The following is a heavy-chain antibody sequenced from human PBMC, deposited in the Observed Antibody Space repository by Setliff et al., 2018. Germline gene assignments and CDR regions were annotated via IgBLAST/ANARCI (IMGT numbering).Heavy chain of an antibody. D-gene: IGHD1-7*01. CDR2: ITKDGGNK. J-gene: IGHJ4*02. V-gene: IGHV3-30*18. CDR3: AKPQVELRWGFES. Sequence: PGGSLRLSCVASGFTFSHYGMFWVRQAPGKGLEWVALITKDGGNKFYANSVKGRFTIFRDSSKNTLYLQMTGLRAEDTAVYYCAKPQVELRWGFESWGQGTLVTVSS. CDR1: GFTFSHYG.